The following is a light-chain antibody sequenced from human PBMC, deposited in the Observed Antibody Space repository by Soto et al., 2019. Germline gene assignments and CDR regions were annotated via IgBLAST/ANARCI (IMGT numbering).Light chain of an antibody. Sequence: QSVLTQSPSASASLGASVKLTCTLNSGHSSYAIAWHQQQPEKGPRYLMKLNSDGSHSKGDGIPDRFSGSSSGAERYLTISSLPAEDEAEYYCQTWGTGIHVVFGGGTKLTDL. V-gene: IGLV4-69*01. CDR1: SGHSSYA. CDR2: LNSDGSH. J-gene: IGLJ2*01. CDR3: QTWGTGIHVV.